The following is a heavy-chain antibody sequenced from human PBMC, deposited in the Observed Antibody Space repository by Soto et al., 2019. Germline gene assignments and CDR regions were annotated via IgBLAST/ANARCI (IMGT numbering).Heavy chain of an antibody. CDR2: IDWDDDK. V-gene: IGHV2-70*01. J-gene: IGHJ2*01. D-gene: IGHD5-18*01. Sequence: GSGPTLVNPTQTLTLTCTFSGFSLSTSGMCVSWIRQPPGKALEWLALIDWDDDKYYSASLKTRLTISKDTSKNQVVLTMTNMDPVDTATYYCARIPPRGTAMATAGYFDLWGRGTLVTVSS. CDR1: GFSLSTSGMC. CDR3: ARIPPRGTAMATAGYFDL.